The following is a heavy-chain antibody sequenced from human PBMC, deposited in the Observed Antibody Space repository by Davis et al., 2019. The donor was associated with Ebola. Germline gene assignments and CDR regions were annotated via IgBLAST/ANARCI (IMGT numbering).Heavy chain of an antibody. CDR3: VANSSSSPWFDP. CDR2: IYYSGST. D-gene: IGHD6-6*01. CDR1: GDSISPYY. V-gene: IGHV4-59*08. J-gene: IGHJ5*02. Sequence: PSETLSLTCTVSGDSISPYYWNWIRQPPGKGLEWIGYIYYSGSTNYNPSLKSRVPISVDPSKNQFSLKLSSVTAADTAVYYCVANSSSSPWFDPWGQGTQVTVSS.